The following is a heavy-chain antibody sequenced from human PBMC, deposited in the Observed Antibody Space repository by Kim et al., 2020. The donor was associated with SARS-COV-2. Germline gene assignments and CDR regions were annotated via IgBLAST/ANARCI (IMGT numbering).Heavy chain of an antibody. CDR2: IDPSDSYT. Sequence: GESLKISCEASGYNFASHWITWVRQMPDKGLEWMGRIDPSDSYTNYRPPFQGHVTFSVDKSVRTAYLPWSSLKASDTAMYYCARHGGSARELDVWGQGT. CDR1: GYNFASHW. J-gene: IGHJ6*01. CDR3: ARHGGSARELDV. V-gene: IGHV5-10-1*01. D-gene: IGHD6-25*01.